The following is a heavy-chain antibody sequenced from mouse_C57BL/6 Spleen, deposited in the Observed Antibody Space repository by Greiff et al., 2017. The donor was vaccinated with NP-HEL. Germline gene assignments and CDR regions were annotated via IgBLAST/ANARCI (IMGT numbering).Heavy chain of an antibody. CDR1: GFSLTSYG. Sequence: QVQLQQSGPGLVQPSQRLSITCTVSGFSLTSYGVHWVRQSPGKGLEWLGVIWRGGSTDYNAAFMSRLSISKDNSKSQVFFKMNSLQADDTAIYYCAKEGAQATWFAYWGQGTLVTVSA. J-gene: IGHJ3*01. CDR2: IWRGGST. D-gene: IGHD3-2*02. V-gene: IGHV2-5*01. CDR3: AKEGAQATWFAY.